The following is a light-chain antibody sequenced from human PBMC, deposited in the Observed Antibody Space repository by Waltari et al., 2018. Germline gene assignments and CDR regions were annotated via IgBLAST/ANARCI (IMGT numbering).Light chain of an antibody. Sequence: IVLTQSPGTLSLSPGETATLSCRASQSVRNNFLAWYQQKPDQAPRLLVYGASSRAYGIPDRFSGSGSGTDFALTINRLEPEDFATYYCQEYATSVRTFGPGTKVEIK. CDR1: QSVRNNF. CDR3: QEYATSVRT. CDR2: GAS. J-gene: IGKJ1*01. V-gene: IGKV3-20*01.